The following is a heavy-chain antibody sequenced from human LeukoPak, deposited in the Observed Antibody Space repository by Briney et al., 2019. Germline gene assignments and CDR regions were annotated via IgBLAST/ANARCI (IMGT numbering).Heavy chain of an antibody. Sequence: GGSLRLSCAASGFTFNNYAMRWVRQAPGKGLEWVSSISGSGGSTYYADSVKGRFTISRDNVKNTLYLQMNSLRAEYTAVYYCAKSLPYYDILTSLSLPGAEYFQHWGQGTLVTVSS. CDR3: AKSLPYYDILTSLSLPGAEYFQH. J-gene: IGHJ1*01. D-gene: IGHD3-9*01. V-gene: IGHV3-23*01. CDR1: GFTFNNYA. CDR2: ISGSGGST.